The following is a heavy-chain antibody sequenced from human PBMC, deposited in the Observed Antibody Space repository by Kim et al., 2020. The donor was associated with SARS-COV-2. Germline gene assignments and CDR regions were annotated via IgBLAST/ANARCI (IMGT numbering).Heavy chain of an antibody. V-gene: IGHV3-49*03. CDR2: IRSKAYGGTT. CDR1: GFTFGDYA. Sequence: GGSLRLSCTASGFTFGDYAMSWFRQAPGKGLEWVGFIRSKAYGGTTEYAASVKGRFTISRDDSKSIAYLQMNSLKTEDTAVYYCTREIEPYDFWSGYYHLAAFDIWGQGTMVTVSS. CDR3: TREIEPYDFWSGYYHLAAFDI. D-gene: IGHD3-3*01. J-gene: IGHJ3*02.